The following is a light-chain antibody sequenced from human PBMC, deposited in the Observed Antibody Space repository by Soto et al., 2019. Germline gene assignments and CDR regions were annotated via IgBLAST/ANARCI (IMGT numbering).Light chain of an antibody. V-gene: IGKV3-20*01. CDR1: QSVSSSY. J-gene: IGKJ2*02. Sequence: EIVLTQSPGTLSLSPEERDTLSCRASQSVSSSYLAWYQQKPGQAPRLLIYGASSRATGIPDRFSGSGSGTDFTLTISRLEPEDFAVYYCQQYGSSPRTFGQGTKLEIK. CDR3: QQYGSSPRT. CDR2: GAS.